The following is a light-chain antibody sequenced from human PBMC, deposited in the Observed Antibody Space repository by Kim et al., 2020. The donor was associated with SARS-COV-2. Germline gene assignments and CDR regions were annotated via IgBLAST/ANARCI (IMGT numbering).Light chain of an antibody. J-gene: IGKJ5*01. CDR1: QSLVHSDGNTY. CDR2: KVS. V-gene: IGKV2-30*02. CDR3: MQGTHWPSIT. Sequence: DVVMTQSPLSLPVTLGQPASISCRSSQSLVHSDGNTYLNWFQQRPGQSPRRLIHKVSNRDSGVPDRFSGSGSGTDFTLKISRVEAEDIGVYYCMQGTHWPSITFGQGTRLEIK.